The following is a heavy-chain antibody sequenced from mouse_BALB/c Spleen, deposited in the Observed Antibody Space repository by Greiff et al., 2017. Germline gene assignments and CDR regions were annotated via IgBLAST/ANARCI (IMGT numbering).Heavy chain of an antibody. CDR1: GFTFSSYA. V-gene: IGHV5-9-4*01. CDR2: ISSGGSYT. J-gene: IGHJ2*01. D-gene: IGHD2-1*01. CDR3: ARGGNTRDFDY. Sequence: EVQGVESGGGLVKPGGSLKLSCAASGFTFSSYAMSWVRQSPEKRLEWVAEISSGGSYTYYPDTVTGRFTISRDNAKNTLYLEMSSLRSEDTAMYYCARGGNTRDFDYWGQGTTLTVSS.